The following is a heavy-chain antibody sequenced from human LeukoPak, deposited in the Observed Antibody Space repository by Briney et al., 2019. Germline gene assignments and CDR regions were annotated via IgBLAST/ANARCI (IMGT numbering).Heavy chain of an antibody. CDR3: AKDRGGWYGSGSDY. CDR2: ISSSSSYM. CDR1: GFTFSDYS. J-gene: IGHJ4*02. V-gene: IGHV3-21*01. Sequence: YPGGSLRLSCAASGFTFSDYSMNWVRQAPGKGLEWVSSISSSSSYMKYAESVRGRFTISRDNSKNTLYLQMNSLRVEDTAVYYCAKDRGGWYGSGSDYWGQGTLVTVSS. D-gene: IGHD6-19*01.